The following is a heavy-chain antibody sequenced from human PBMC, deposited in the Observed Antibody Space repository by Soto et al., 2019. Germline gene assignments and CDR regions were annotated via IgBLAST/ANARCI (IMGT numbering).Heavy chain of an antibody. CDR1: GCTFSSYA. CDR3: ATDFWSGYYTLKDFDY. J-gene: IGHJ4*02. Sequence: SVKVSCKASGCTFSSYAISCVRQAPGQGLEWMGGIIPIFGTANYAQKFQGRVTITADKSTSTAYMELSSLRSEDTAVYYCATDFWSGYYTLKDFDYWGQGTLVTVSS. V-gene: IGHV1-69*06. CDR2: IIPIFGTA. D-gene: IGHD3-3*01.